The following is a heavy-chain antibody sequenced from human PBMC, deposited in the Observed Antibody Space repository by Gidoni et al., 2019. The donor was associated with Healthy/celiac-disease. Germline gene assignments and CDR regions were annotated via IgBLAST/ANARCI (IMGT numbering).Heavy chain of an antibody. V-gene: IGHV3-23*01. CDR1: GFTFSSYA. J-gene: IGHJ4*02. D-gene: IGHD3-3*01. CDR2: ISGSGGST. CDR3: ASRLDDFWSGYSFDY. Sequence: EVQLLESGGGLVQPGGSLRLSCAASGFTFSSYAMSWVRQAPGKGLEWVSAISGSGGSTYYADSVKGRFTISRDNSKNTLYLQMNSLRAEDTAVYYCASRLDDFWSGYSFDYWGQGTLVTVSS.